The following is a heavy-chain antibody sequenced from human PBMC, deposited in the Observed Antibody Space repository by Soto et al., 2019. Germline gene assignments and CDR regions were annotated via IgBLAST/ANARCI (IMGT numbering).Heavy chain of an antibody. J-gene: IGHJ6*02. CDR2: MNPNSGNT. CDR1: GYTFTSYD. D-gene: IGHD6-19*01. Sequence: ASVKVSCKASGYTFTSYDINWVRQATGQGLEWMGWMNPNSGNTGYAQKFQGRVTMTRNTSISTAYMELSSLRSEDTAVYYCARESEQKWMDQNYYYYYGMDVWGQGTTVTVSS. V-gene: IGHV1-8*01. CDR3: ARESEQKWMDQNYYYYYGMDV.